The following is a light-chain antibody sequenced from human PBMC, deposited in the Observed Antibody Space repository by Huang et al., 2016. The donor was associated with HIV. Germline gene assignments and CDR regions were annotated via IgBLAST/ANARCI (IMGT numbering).Light chain of an antibody. CDR3: QHYNNWPLT. V-gene: IGKV3-15*01. CDR1: HSVVNK. CDR2: DTS. Sequence: EIVMTQSPAVLSMSPWERVTLTCRASHSVVNKLAWYQQKPGRAPSLVIYDTSTRSSGVPDRFRGSGSGTNFSLTINSLQSEDLAVYYCQHYNNWPLTFGGGTMVAIK. J-gene: IGKJ4*01.